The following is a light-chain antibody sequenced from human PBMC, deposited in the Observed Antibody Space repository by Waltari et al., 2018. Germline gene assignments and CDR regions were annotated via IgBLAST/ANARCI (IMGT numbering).Light chain of an antibody. CDR2: KVS. J-gene: IGKJ2*01. CDR3: MQVTHWPHT. Sequence: VGMTQSPLSLPGTLGQPASISCRSSQSLVHSDGNTYLAWFQQRPGQSPRRLIYKVSNRDSGVPDRFSGSGSGTDFTLKISRVEAEDVGLYYCMQVTHWPHTFGQGTSLEI. V-gene: IGKV2-30*02. CDR1: QSLVHSDGNTY.